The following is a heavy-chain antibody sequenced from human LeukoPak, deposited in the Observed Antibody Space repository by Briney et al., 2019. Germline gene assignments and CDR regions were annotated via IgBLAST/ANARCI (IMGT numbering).Heavy chain of an antibody. CDR3: AKQDRFLEWLLYGSFDY. CDR2: ISGSGGST. D-gene: IGHD3-3*01. Sequence: GGSLRPSCAASGFTFSSYAMSWVRQAPGKGLEWVSAISGSGGSTYYADSVKGRFTISRDNSKNTLYLQMNSLRAEDTAVYYCAKQDRFLEWLLYGSFDYWGQGTLVTVSS. CDR1: GFTFSSYA. V-gene: IGHV3-23*01. J-gene: IGHJ4*02.